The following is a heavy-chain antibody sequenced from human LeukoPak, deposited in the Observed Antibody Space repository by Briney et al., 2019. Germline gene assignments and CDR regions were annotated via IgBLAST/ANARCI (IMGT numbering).Heavy chain of an antibody. CDR2: ISWNSGSI. CDR3: AIHNTFYYDTSGYRFDY. D-gene: IGHD3-22*01. J-gene: IGHJ4*02. Sequence: GGSLRLSCAASGFTFDDYAMHWVRQAPGKGLEWVSGISWNSGSIGYADSVKGRFTISRDNAKNSLYLQMNSLRAEDTAVYYCAIHNTFYYDTSGYRFDYWGQGTLVTVSS. CDR1: GFTFDDYA. V-gene: IGHV3-9*01.